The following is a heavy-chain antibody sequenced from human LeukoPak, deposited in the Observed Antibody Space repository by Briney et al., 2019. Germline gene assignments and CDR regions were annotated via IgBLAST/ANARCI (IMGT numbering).Heavy chain of an antibody. J-gene: IGHJ4*02. CDR1: GFTFNSYT. Sequence: GGSLRLSCAASGFTFNSYTMTWFRQAPGEGLDWVAAIIDTGGTYYADSVKGRFTILRDNSKNTLYLQLNSLRVEDTALYYCAKDRTYGDPIDYWGQGTLVTVSS. V-gene: IGHV3-23*01. CDR2: IIDTGGT. CDR3: AKDRTYGDPIDY. D-gene: IGHD4-17*01.